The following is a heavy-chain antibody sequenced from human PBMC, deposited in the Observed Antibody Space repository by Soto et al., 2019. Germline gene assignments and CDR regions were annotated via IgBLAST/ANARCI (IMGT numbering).Heavy chain of an antibody. V-gene: IGHV4-31*03. CDR2: IYYSGST. CDR3: ARDKDYYGSGSPSVAYYYYYGMDV. Sequence: SETLSLTCTVSGGSISSGGYYWSWIRQHPGKGLEWIGYIYYSGSTYYNPSLKSRVTISVDTSKNQFSLKLSSVTAADTAVYYCARDKDYYGSGSPSVAYYYYYGMDVWGHGTTVTVSS. J-gene: IGHJ6*02. CDR1: GGSISSGGYY. D-gene: IGHD3-10*01.